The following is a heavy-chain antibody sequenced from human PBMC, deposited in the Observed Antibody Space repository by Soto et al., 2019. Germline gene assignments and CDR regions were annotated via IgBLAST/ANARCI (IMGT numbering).Heavy chain of an antibody. V-gene: IGHV3-33*01. CDR1: GFTFSSYG. D-gene: IGHD3-22*01. CDR3: ARDYDSSGYPRYYFDY. Sequence: QVQLVESGGGVVQPGRSLRLSCVASGFTFSSYGMHWVRQAPGKGLEWVAVIWYDGSNKYYADSVKGRFTISRDNSKNTLYLQMNSLRADDTAVYYCARDYDSSGYPRYYFDYWGQGTLVIVSS. CDR2: IWYDGSNK. J-gene: IGHJ4*02.